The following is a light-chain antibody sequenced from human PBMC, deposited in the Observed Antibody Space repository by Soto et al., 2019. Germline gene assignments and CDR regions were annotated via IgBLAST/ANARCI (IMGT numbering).Light chain of an antibody. CDR3: SSYTSRSTLDYV. J-gene: IGLJ1*01. CDR2: EVS. Sequence: QSVLTQPASVSGSPGQSITISCTGTSSDVGGYNYVSWYQQHPCKAPKLMIYEVSNRPSGVSNRFSGSKSGNTSSLTISGLQAEDEADYYCSSYTSRSTLDYVFGSGTKLTVL. CDR1: SSDVGGYNY. V-gene: IGLV2-14*01.